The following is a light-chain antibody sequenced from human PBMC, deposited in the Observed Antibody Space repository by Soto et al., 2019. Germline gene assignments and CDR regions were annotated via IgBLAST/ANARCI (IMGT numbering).Light chain of an antibody. CDR1: SYNIGGNY. J-gene: IGLJ3*02. CDR3: ATWDSSLGSVV. CDR2: GNN. Sequence: QSVLTQPPSVSAAPGQKVTISCSGSSYNIGGNYVSWYVQLPGTAPKFLIYGNNKRPSGIPDRFSGSKSGTSATLGITGLQTEDEADYYCATWDSSLGSVVFGGGTKVTAL. V-gene: IGLV1-51*01.